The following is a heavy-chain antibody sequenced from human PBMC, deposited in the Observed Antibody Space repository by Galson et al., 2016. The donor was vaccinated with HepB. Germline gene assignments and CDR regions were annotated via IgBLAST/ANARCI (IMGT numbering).Heavy chain of an antibody. CDR3: AIPRAEQQRLRFGMDV. Sequence: SVKVSCKASGGTFSSYSISWVRQAPGQGLEWMGGIIPIFGTANYAQKFQGRVTITADESTSTAYMELSSLRSEDTAMYYCAIPRAEQQRLRFGMDVWGQGTTVTVSS. CDR1: GGTFSSYS. V-gene: IGHV1-69*13. J-gene: IGHJ6*02. D-gene: IGHD6-25*01. CDR2: IIPIFGTA.